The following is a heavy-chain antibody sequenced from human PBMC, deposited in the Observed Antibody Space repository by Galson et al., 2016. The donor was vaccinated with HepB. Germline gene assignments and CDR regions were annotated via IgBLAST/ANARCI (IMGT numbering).Heavy chain of an antibody. D-gene: IGHD2-2*01. J-gene: IGHJ3*02. V-gene: IGHV3-53*01. CDR2: IYSGGST. CDR1: GFTVSSNY. CDR3: ARRKKYCSDTSCYEVGWTFDI. Sequence: SLRLSCAASGFTVSSNYMNWVRQAPGNGLEWVSVIYSGGSTYYADSVKGRFTISRDNSKNTLYLQMHSLRAEDTAVYYCARRKKYCSDTSCYEVGWTFDIWGQGTM.